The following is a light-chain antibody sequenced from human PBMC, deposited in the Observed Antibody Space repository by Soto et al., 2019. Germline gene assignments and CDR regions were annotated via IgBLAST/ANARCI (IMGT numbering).Light chain of an antibody. J-gene: IGLJ2*01. Sequence: QSVLTQPPSVSAAPGQKVTISCSGSSSNIGNNYVSWYQQLPGTAPKLLIYDNNKRPSGIPDRFSGSKSGTSATLGITGLQTGVEADYYCGMWDSSLSDARVVFGGGTKLTVL. V-gene: IGLV1-51*01. CDR3: GMWDSSLSDARVV. CDR2: DNN. CDR1: SSNIGNNY.